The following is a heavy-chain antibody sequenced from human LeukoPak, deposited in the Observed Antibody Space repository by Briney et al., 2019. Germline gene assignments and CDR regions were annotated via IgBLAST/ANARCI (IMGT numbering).Heavy chain of an antibody. CDR2: IRYDGSNK. Sequence: PGGSLRLSCAASGFTFSSCGMHWVRQAPGKGLEWVAFIRYDGSNKYYADSVKGRFTISRDNSKNTLYLQMNSLRVEDTAVYYCAKSGSYYDTYFDYWGQGTLVTVSS. CDR3: AKSGSYYDTYFDY. D-gene: IGHD3-22*01. V-gene: IGHV3-30*02. J-gene: IGHJ4*02. CDR1: GFTFSSCG.